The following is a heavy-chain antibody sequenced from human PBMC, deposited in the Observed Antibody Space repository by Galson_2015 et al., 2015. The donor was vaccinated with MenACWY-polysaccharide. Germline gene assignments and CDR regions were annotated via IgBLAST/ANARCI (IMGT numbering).Heavy chain of an antibody. D-gene: IGHD3-10*01. V-gene: IGHV3-48*01. CDR1: GFTFNSYN. CDR3: AREMGSPPARGCDI. J-gene: IGHJ3*02. Sequence: SLRLSCAASGFTFNSYNMNWVRQAPGKGLEWVSYVDRDTGAIHYLDSVQGRFTVSGDNAKTSLYLQMNSLRAEDTAVYYCAREMGSPPARGCDIWGQGTMVTVSS. CDR2: VDRDTGAI.